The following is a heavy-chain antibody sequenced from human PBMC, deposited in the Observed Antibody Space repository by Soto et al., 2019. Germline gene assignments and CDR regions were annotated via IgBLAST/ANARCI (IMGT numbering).Heavy chain of an antibody. Sequence: EVRLVESGGGLVQPGGSLRLSCSASRFTVSTNYMSWIRQAPGKGLEWVSIIYSSGSTFYADSVKGRFTISRDNPKNILYLQMNSLRAEDTAVYYCAKAYGSRQGYYFDSWGQGTLVTVSS. J-gene: IGHJ4*02. CDR1: RFTVSTNY. CDR2: IYSSGST. V-gene: IGHV3-66*01. D-gene: IGHD3-10*01. CDR3: AKAYGSRQGYYFDS.